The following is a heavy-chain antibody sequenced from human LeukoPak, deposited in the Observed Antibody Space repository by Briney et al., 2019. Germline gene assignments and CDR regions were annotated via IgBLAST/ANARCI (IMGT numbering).Heavy chain of an antibody. D-gene: IGHD3-9*01. CDR3: ARVSYDILTGYSYIDY. V-gene: IGHV3-21*01. Sequence: PGGSLRLSCAASGFTFSSYSMNWVRQAPGKGLEWVSSIRSSSSYIYYADSVKGRFTISRDNSKNSLYLQMNSLRAEDTAVYYCARVSYDILTGYSYIDYWGQGTLVTVSS. J-gene: IGHJ4*02. CDR2: IRSSSSYI. CDR1: GFTFSSYS.